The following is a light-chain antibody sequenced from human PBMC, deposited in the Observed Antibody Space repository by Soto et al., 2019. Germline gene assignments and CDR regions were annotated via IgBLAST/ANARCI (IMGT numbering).Light chain of an antibody. Sequence: DIQMTQSPSSLSASVGDRVTITCRASQAIRNYLGWFQQKPGEAPKRLIYAASTLQGGVPSRFSGSGSGTEFTLTISSLQPEDFATYYCQQYNSYPWTFGQGTKVEIK. CDR1: QAIRNY. CDR3: QQYNSYPWT. CDR2: AAS. J-gene: IGKJ1*01. V-gene: IGKV1-17*01.